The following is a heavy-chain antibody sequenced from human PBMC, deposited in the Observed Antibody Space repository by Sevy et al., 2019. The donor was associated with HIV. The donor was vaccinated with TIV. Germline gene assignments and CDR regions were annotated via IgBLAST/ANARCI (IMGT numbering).Heavy chain of an antibody. V-gene: IGHV1-8*01. Sequence: ASVKVSCKASGYSLNSYDINWVRQATGQGLEWMGWMNPDSGRRGYAPKFQGRVTMTTDTSKGTAYMELRGLRSDDSAVYYCARADLDSTTFFYYYGLDVWGQGTTDTVSS. J-gene: IGHJ6*02. CDR2: MNPDSGRR. D-gene: IGHD2-2*01. CDR1: GYSLNSYD. CDR3: ARADLDSTTFFYYYGLDV.